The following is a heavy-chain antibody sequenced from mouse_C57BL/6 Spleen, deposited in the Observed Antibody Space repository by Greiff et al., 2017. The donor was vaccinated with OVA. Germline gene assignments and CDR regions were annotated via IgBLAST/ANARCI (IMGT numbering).Heavy chain of an antibody. V-gene: IGHV1-26*01. Sequence: VQLQQSGPELVKPGASVKISCKASGYTFTDYYMNWVKQSHGKSLEWIGDINPNNGGTSYNQKFKGKATLTVDKSSSTAYMELRSLTSEDSAVYYCARDVGDYDDYWGQGTTLTVSS. CDR3: ARDVGDYDDY. CDR1: GYTFTDYY. CDR2: INPNNGGT. J-gene: IGHJ2*01. D-gene: IGHD2-4*01.